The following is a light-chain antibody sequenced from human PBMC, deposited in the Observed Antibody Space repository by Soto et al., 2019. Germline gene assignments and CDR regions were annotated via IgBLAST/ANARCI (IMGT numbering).Light chain of an antibody. J-gene: IGKJ1*01. Sequence: TQSPVTLSVSPGERATLSCRASQSVSSTYLAWYQQKPGQAPRLLIYGASSRATGIPDRFSGSGSGTDFTLTISRLEPEDFAVYYCQQYGSSVRTFGQGTKVDIK. CDR3: QQYGSSVRT. CDR1: QSVSSTY. V-gene: IGKV3-20*01. CDR2: GAS.